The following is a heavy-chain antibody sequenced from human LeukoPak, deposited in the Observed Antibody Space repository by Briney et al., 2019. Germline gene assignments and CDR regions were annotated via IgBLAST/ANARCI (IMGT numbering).Heavy chain of an antibody. D-gene: IGHD3-10*01. CDR2: IYYSGST. J-gene: IGHJ4*02. Sequence: SETLSLTCTVSGGSISSGGYYWSWIRQHPGKGLEWIGYIYYSGSTYYNPSLESRVTISVDTSKNQFSLKLSSVTAADTAVYYCARGIILALDFDYWGQGTLVTVSS. CDR1: GGSISSGGYY. V-gene: IGHV4-31*03. CDR3: ARGIILALDFDY.